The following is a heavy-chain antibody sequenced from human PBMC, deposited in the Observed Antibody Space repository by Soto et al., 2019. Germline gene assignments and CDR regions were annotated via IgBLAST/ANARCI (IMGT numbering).Heavy chain of an antibody. CDR3: AKLDYVVLTVYAIGWFDP. CDR2: ISDSGGST. J-gene: IGHJ5*02. D-gene: IGHD2-8*01. CDR1: GFTFSTYA. Sequence: EVQLLESGGGLVQPGGSLRLSCAASGFTFSTYAMSWVRQAPGKGLEWVSGISDSGGSTYYADSVKGRFTISRDNSKNPLYLQMNSLRAEDTAVYYCAKLDYVVLTVYAIGWFDPWGQGTLVTVSS. V-gene: IGHV3-23*01.